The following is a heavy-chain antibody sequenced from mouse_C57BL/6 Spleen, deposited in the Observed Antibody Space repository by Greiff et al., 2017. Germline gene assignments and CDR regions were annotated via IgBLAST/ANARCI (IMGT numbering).Heavy chain of an antibody. J-gene: IGHJ4*01. D-gene: IGHD1-1*01. Sequence: EVKLMESGPGLVKPSQSLSLTCSVTGYSITSGYYWNWIRQFPGNKLEWMGYISYDGSNNYNPSLKNRISITRDTSKNQFFLKLNSVTTEDTATYYCARFITTVEDYAMDYWGQGTSVTVSS. V-gene: IGHV3-6*01. CDR3: ARFITTVEDYAMDY. CDR2: ISYDGSN. CDR1: GYSITSGYY.